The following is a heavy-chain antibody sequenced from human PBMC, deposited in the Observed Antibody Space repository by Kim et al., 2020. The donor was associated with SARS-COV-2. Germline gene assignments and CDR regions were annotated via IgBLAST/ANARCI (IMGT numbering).Heavy chain of an antibody. J-gene: IGHJ6*02. V-gene: IGHV4-59*01. CDR1: GGSISSYY. CDR2: IYYSGST. CDR3: ARESFIRSAGLDF. D-gene: IGHD3-10*01. Sequence: SETLSLTCTVSGGSISSYYWSWIRQPPGKGLEWIGYIYYSGSTNYNPSLKSRVTISVDTSKNQFSLKLSSVTAADTAVYYCARESFIRSAGLDFWGQG.